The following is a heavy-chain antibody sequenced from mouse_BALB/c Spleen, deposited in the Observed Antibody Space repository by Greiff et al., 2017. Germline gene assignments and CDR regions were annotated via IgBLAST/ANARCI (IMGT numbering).Heavy chain of an antibody. V-gene: IGHV1-5*01. Sequence: VQLQQSGTVLARPGASVKMSCKASGYTFTSYWMHWVKQRPGQGLEWIGAIYPGNSDTSYNQKFKGKAKLTAVTSTSTAYMELSSLTNEDSAVYYCTRGKWGNYFSFDYWGQGTTLTVSS. CDR1: GYTFTSYW. CDR3: TRGKWGNYFSFDY. J-gene: IGHJ2*01. D-gene: IGHD2-1*01. CDR2: IYPGNSDT.